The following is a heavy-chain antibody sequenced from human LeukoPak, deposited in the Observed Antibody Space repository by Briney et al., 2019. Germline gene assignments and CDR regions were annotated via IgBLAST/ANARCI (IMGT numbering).Heavy chain of an antibody. CDR3: ARENYFYYMDG. J-gene: IGHJ6*03. CDR2: ITSISRYV. CDR1: GFTSSTYN. Sequence: GGSLRLSCEASGFTSSTYNMNWVRQAPGQRLEWISSITSISRYVFYADSVRGRFTISRDNAENSLYLQMNSLRAEDTAVYYCARENYFYYMDGWGKGTTVTVSS. V-gene: IGHV3-21*01.